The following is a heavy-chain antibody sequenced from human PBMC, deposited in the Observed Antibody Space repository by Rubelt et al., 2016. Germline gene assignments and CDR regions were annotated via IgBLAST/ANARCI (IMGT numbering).Heavy chain of an antibody. D-gene: IGHD1-26*01. Sequence: GGGLGQPGGSLRLSCTASGLAFSIYAMNWVRQAPGKGLEWVSAISSSGVRTYYIDSVRGRFTISRDNSKKTVYLEMNSLRAEATDVYYCAREKVGGEGAFDSWGQGTKVTVSS. CDR1: GLAFSIYA. CDR2: ISSSGVRT. J-gene: IGHJ3*02. CDR3: AREKVGGEGAFDS. V-gene: IGHV3-23*01.